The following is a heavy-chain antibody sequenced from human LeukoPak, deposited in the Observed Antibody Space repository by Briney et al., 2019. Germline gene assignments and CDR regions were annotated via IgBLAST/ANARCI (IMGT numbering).Heavy chain of an antibody. V-gene: IGHV3-7*01. Sequence: GGSLRLSCAASGFTFSSYWMNWVRQAPGKELEWVANINQDGSAQYYVDSVKGRFTFSRDNAMNSLFLQMNSLRAEDTAVYYCARDVHGGAFDYWGQGTLVTVSS. D-gene: IGHD4-23*01. CDR2: INQDGSAQ. CDR3: ARDVHGGAFDY. J-gene: IGHJ4*02. CDR1: GFTFSSYW.